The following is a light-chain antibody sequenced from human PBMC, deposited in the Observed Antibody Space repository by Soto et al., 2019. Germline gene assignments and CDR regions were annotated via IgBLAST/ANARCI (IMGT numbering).Light chain of an antibody. CDR1: QGINNY. J-gene: IGKJ5*01. Sequence: DIQMTQSPSSLSASVGDRVTITCRASQGINNYLAWFQQKPGKVPKRLIYTASSLQSGVPSRFSGSGSGTEFTLTISSLQPEDSATYYCLQHKSYPITFRQGTRLEIK. V-gene: IGKV1-17*03. CDR3: LQHKSYPIT. CDR2: TAS.